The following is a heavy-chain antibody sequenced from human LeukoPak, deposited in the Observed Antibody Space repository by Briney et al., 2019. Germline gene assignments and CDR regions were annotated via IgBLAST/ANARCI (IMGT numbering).Heavy chain of an antibody. CDR3: ARNNENYPGAFDI. V-gene: IGHV4-39*01. Sequence: SETLSLTCSVSGDSLRSSGFFWGWIRQPPGRGLEWIGGIHYSGSTYYESSLKSRVTISVDTSKNQFFLDLTSVTAADTAVYYCARNNENYPGAFDIWGQGTMGTVSS. CDR1: GDSLRSSGFF. CDR2: IHYSGST. D-gene: IGHD1-7*01. J-gene: IGHJ3*02.